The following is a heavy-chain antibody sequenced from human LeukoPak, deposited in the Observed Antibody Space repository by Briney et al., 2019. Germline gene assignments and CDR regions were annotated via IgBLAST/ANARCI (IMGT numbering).Heavy chain of an antibody. Sequence: PGGSLRLSCVASGFTFSRYATSWVRQAPGKGLEWVSGISTSGGTTYYADSVKGRFTISRDNSKSTLYLLMSSLRAEDTAIYYCAKGDNRASRGWSNDYWGQGTLVSVSS. J-gene: IGHJ4*02. CDR3: AKGDNRASRGWSNDY. D-gene: IGHD6-19*01. CDR2: ISTSGGTT. V-gene: IGHV3-23*01. CDR1: GFTFSRYA.